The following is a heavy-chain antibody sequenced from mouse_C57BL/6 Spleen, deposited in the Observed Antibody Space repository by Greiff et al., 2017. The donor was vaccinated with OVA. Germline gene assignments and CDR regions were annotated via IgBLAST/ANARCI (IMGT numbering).Heavy chain of an antibody. V-gene: IGHV1-76*01. Sequence: VKLQESGAELVRPGASVKLSCKASGYTFTDYYINWVKQRPGQGLEWIARIYPGSGNTYYNEKFKGKATLTAEKSSSTAYMQLSSLTSEDSAVYFCARSHITTVVAPGYFDVWGTGTTVTVSS. D-gene: IGHD1-1*01. CDR2: IYPGSGNT. CDR3: ARSHITTVVAPGYFDV. CDR1: GYTFTDYY. J-gene: IGHJ1*03.